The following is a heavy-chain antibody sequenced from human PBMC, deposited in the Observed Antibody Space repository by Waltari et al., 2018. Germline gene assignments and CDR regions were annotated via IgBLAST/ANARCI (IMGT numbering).Heavy chain of an antibody. CDR1: GGTFSSYA. J-gene: IGHJ4*02. CDR3: VGARLVGY. V-gene: IGHV3-21*01. Sequence: VQLVQSGAEVKKPGSSVKVSCKASGGTFSSYAISWVRQAPGKGLEWVSSISSSSSYIYYADSVKGRFTISRDNAKNSLYLQMNSLRAEDTAVYYCVGARLVGYWGQGTLVTVSS. CDR2: ISSSSSYI. D-gene: IGHD6-19*01.